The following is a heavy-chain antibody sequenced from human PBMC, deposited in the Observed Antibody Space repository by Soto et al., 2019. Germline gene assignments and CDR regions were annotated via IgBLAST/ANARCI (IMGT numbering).Heavy chain of an antibody. CDR2: INPNSGGT. Sequence: GYSVKVSCKASGYTFTGYYMHWVRQAPGQGLEWMGWINPNSGGTNYAQKFQGWVTMTRDTSISTAYMELSRLRSDDTAVYYCARLPPKTVTTPALYYYYYYGMEGWGQGTTVTV. D-gene: IGHD4-17*01. J-gene: IGHJ6*02. CDR1: GYTFTGYY. V-gene: IGHV1-2*04. CDR3: ARLPPKTVTTPALYYYYYYGMEG.